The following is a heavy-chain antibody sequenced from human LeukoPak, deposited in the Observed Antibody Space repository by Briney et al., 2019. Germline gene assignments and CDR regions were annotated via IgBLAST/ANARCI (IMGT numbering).Heavy chain of an antibody. CDR2: ISSSGSTI. CDR3: ARVRDSSGWYWFDP. V-gene: IGHV3-11*01. CDR1: GFTFSDYY. D-gene: IGHD6-19*01. J-gene: IGHJ5*02. Sequence: GGSLRLSCAASGFTFSDYYMSWIRQAPGKGLERVSYISSSGSTIYYADSVKGRFTISRDNAKNSLYLQMNSLRAEDTAVYYCARVRDSSGWYWFDPWGQGTLVTVSS.